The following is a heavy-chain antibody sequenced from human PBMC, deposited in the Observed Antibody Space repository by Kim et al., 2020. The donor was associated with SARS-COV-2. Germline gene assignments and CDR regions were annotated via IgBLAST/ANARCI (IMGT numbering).Heavy chain of an antibody. D-gene: IGHD3-16*01. CDR2: TI. J-gene: IGHJ6*02. Sequence: TISYVDSVKGRFTISRDNAKNALYLQMNRMGDEDTAVYYCARLRYYGMDVWGQGTTVTVSS. CDR3: ARLRYYGMDV. V-gene: IGHV3-48*02.